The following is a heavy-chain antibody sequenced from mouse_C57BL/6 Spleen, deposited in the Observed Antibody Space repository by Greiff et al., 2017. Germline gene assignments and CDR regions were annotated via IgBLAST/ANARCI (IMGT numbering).Heavy chain of an antibody. D-gene: IGHD2-1*01. Sequence: VKLQQPGAELVKPGASVKLSCKASGYTFTSYWMHWVKQRPGQGLEWIGMIHPNSGSTNYNEKFKSKATLTVDKSSSTAYMQLSSLTSEDSAVYYCAIYYGNYLDYWGQGTTLTVSS. CDR3: AIYYGNYLDY. J-gene: IGHJ2*01. CDR2: IHPNSGST. V-gene: IGHV1-64*01. CDR1: GYTFTSYW.